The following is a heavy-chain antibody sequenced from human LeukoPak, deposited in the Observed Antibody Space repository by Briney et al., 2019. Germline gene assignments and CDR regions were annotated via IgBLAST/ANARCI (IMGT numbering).Heavy chain of an antibody. D-gene: IGHD3/OR15-3a*01. J-gene: IGHJ4*02. CDR1: GFTFSSYS. CDR2: ISSSSSYI. Sequence: GGSLRLSCAASGFTFSSYSMNWVRQAPGKGLEWVSSISSSSSYIYYADSVKGRFTISRDNAKNSLYLQMNSLRAEDTAVYYCARTISFDFWTDSAPDFWGQGTLVTVSS. CDR3: ARTISFDFWTDSAPDF. V-gene: IGHV3-21*04.